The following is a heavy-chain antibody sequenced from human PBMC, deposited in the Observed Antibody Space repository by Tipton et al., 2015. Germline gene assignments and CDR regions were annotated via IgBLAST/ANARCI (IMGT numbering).Heavy chain of an antibody. Sequence: QSGAEVKKPGEALKISCKGSGYIFTSFWIGWVRQMTGKGLEWMGTIYPGDSETRYNPSFQGQVTISAEKSITTAYQQWRSLTASDTAMYYCVRRARRVGSHSYPYYFDYWGQGTLVPVSS. V-gene: IGHV5-51*01. D-gene: IGHD1-26*01. CDR3: VRRARRVGSHSYPYYFDY. CDR2: IYPGDSET. J-gene: IGHJ4*02. CDR1: GYIFTSFW.